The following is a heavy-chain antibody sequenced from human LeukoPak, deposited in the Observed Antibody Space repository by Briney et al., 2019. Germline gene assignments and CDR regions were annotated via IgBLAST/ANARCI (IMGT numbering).Heavy chain of an antibody. CDR3: AKWGCNGGSCYPFDY. J-gene: IGHJ4*02. CDR2: MNGSGGKK. D-gene: IGHD2-15*01. Sequence: PGGSLRLSCVGSGFTFSNYAMSWVRQAPGKGLEWVSAMNGSGGKKYYADSVKGRFTISRDNSKNTLYLQMNSLRAEDAAVYYCAKWGCNGGSCYPFDYWGQGTLVTVSS. CDR1: GFTFSNYA. V-gene: IGHV3-23*01.